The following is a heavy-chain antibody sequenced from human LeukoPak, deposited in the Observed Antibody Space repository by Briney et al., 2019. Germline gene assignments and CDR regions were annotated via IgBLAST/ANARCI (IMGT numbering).Heavy chain of an antibody. CDR3: AKWIVVVPAAAYFFDS. Sequence: GASLRLSCAASGFTFSSYAMSWVRQAPGKGLEWVSAISGSGGSTYYADSVKGRFTISRDNSKNTLSLQMNSLRAEDTAVYYCAKWIVVVPAAAYFFDSWGQGTLVTVSS. CDR1: GFTFSSYA. CDR2: ISGSGGST. V-gene: IGHV3-23*01. D-gene: IGHD2-2*01. J-gene: IGHJ4*02.